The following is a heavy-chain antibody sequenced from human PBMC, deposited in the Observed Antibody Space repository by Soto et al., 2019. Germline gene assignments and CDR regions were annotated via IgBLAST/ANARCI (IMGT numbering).Heavy chain of an antibody. J-gene: IGHJ1*01. CDR1: GFTFSSYA. D-gene: IGHD1-1*01. CDR2: ISGSGDNT. V-gene: IGHV3-23*01. CDR3: AKWELGSGKYAAEYFQH. Sequence: EVQLLESGGSVVQPGGSLRLSSAASGFTFSSYAMAWVRQAPGKGLEWVSGISGSGDNTYYADSVKGRFTISRDNSKHTLFLQVNSLRAEVTAVYYCAKWELGSGKYAAEYFQHWGQGTLVTVSS.